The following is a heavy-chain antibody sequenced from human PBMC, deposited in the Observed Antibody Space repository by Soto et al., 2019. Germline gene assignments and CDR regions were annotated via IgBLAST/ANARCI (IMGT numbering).Heavy chain of an antibody. CDR1: GFSLSTSGVG. D-gene: IGHD3-22*01. V-gene: IGHV2-5*02. J-gene: IGHJ5*02. CDR3: AHSLIGYYYDSSGSNWFDP. CDR2: IYWDDDK. Sequence: QITLKESGPTLVKPTQTLTLTCTFSGFSLSTSGVGVGWIRQPPGKALEWLALIYWDDDKRYSPSLKSRLTINKDTPXXXVXXTMTNMDPVDTATYYCAHSLIGYYYDSSGSNWFDPWGQGALVTVSS.